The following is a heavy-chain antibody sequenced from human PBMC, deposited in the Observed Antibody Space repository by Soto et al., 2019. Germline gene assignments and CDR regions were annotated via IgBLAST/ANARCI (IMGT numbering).Heavy chain of an antibody. Sequence: QVQLVQSGAEVKKPGSSVKVSCKASGGTFSSYAISWVRQAPGQGLEWMGGIIPIFGTANYAQKFQGRVTITADESTRTAYMELSSLRSEDTGVYYCARERELAIFGVVTSYYYGMDVWGQGTTVTVSS. CDR1: GGTFSSYA. V-gene: IGHV1-69*01. CDR2: IIPIFGTA. CDR3: ARERELAIFGVVTSYYYGMDV. J-gene: IGHJ6*02. D-gene: IGHD3-3*01.